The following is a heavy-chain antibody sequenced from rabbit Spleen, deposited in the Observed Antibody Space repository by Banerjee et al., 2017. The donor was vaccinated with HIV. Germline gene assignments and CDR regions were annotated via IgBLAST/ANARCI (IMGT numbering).Heavy chain of an antibody. CDR1: GFDFSSYG. CDR2: IDLVFGTT. J-gene: IGHJ4*01. Sequence: QEQLVESGGGLVLPGGALKLSCKASGFDFSSYGVSWVRQAPGKGLEWIGYIDLVFGTTYYASWVNGRFTISSHNAQNTLYLQLNSLTVADTATYFCVRGASSSGYYSLWGPGPLVTVS. D-gene: IGHD1-1*01. V-gene: IGHV1S47*01. CDR3: VRGASSSGYYSL.